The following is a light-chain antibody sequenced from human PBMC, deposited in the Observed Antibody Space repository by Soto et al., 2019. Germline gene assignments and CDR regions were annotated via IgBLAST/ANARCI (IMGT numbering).Light chain of an antibody. J-gene: IGLJ1*01. CDR1: SSDVGGYYF. CDR2: EVT. CDR3: SSYAGSNNFV. Sequence: QSALTQPPSASGSPGQSVTISCTGTSSDVGGYYFVSWYQQHPGKAPKLMIYEVTKRPSGVPDRFSGSRSGSTASLTVSGLQAEDEAYYYCSSYAGSNNFVFGTGTKLTVL. V-gene: IGLV2-8*01.